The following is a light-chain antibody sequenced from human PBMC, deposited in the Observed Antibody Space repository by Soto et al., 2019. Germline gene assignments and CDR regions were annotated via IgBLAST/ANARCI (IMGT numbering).Light chain of an antibody. CDR2: EVS. J-gene: IGLJ2*01. Sequence: QSALTQPPSASGSPGQSVTISCTGTSSDVGAYNYVSWYQQYPGKAPKLIIYEVSKRPSGVPDRFSGSKSGNTASLTVSGLQADDESDYYCSSYAGSNNLLFGGGTKLTVL. CDR1: SSDVGAYNY. CDR3: SSYAGSNNLL. V-gene: IGLV2-8*01.